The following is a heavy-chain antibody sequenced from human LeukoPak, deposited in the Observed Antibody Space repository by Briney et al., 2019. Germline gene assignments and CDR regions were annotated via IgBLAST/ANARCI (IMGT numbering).Heavy chain of an antibody. CDR1: GFTFSDYY. CDR2: ISSSGSTI. CDR3: ARLLPSLIFGVVDYYMDV. J-gene: IGHJ6*03. Sequence: GGSLRLSCAASGFTFSDYYMSWIRQAPGKGLEWVSYISSSGSTIYYADSVKGRFAISRDNAKNSLYLQMNSLRAEDTAVYYCARLLPSLIFGVVDYYMDVWGKGTTVTVSS. V-gene: IGHV3-11*04. D-gene: IGHD3-3*01.